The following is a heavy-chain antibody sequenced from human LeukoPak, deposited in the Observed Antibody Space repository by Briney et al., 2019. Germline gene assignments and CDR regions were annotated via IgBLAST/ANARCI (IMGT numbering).Heavy chain of an antibody. CDR3: AKSNGYGLIDI. Sequence: SGTLSLTCAVSGDSISTNNWWIWVRQPPGKGLEWIGEIYHSGNTNCNPSLKSRVTISLDTSRNQFSLKLNSVTAADTAVYYCAKSNGYGLIDIWGQGTMVTVSS. CDR2: IYHSGNT. D-gene: IGHD3-10*01. CDR1: GDSISTNNW. V-gene: IGHV4-4*02. J-gene: IGHJ3*02.